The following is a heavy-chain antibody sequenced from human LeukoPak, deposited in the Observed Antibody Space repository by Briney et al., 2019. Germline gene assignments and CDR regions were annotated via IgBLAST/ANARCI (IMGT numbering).Heavy chain of an antibody. D-gene: IGHD4-17*01. J-gene: IGHJ6*03. Sequence: SETLSITCTVSGGSISSYYWSWIRQPPGKGLEWIGYIYTSGSTNYNPSLKSRVTISVDTSKNQFSLKLSSVTAADTAVYYCARHGRTTVTPGCYYYMDVWGKGTTVTVSS. CDR2: IYTSGST. CDR3: ARHGRTTVTPGCYYYMDV. V-gene: IGHV4-4*09. CDR1: GGSISSYY.